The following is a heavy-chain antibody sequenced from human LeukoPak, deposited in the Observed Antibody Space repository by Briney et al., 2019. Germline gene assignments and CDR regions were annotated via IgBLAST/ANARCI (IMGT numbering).Heavy chain of an antibody. CDR3: ARQEGIAAARGYMDV. CDR1: GGSIGSYY. D-gene: IGHD6-13*01. V-gene: IGHV4-59*08. Sequence: SETLSLTCTVSGGSIGSYYWSWVRQPPSKGLEWIGYFYYSGSTNYNPSLKSRVTISVDTSKNQFSLKLSSVTAADTAVYYCARQEGIAAARGYMDVWGKGTTVTVSS. J-gene: IGHJ6*03. CDR2: FYYSGST.